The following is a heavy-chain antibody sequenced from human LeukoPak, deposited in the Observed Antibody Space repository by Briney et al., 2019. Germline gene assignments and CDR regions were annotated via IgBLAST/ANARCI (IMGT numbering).Heavy chain of an antibody. Sequence: ASVKVSCKASGYTFTNYAIHWVRQAPGQRLEWMGWFNSETGNTEFSQKFKGRVTITRDTFASTAYMELSSLRPEDTAVFFCARGGPNKSGWTLDYWGQGTLVTVSS. CDR3: ARGGPNKSGWTLDY. CDR1: GYTFTNYA. V-gene: IGHV1-3*01. D-gene: IGHD6-25*01. CDR2: FNSETGNT. J-gene: IGHJ4*02.